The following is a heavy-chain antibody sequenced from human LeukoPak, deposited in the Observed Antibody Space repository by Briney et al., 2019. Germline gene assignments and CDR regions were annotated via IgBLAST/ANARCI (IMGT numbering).Heavy chain of an antibody. CDR3: ARALGSGTYYD. Sequence: GGSLRLSCAASGFTFSSYSMNWVRQAPGKGLEWVSSISSSSSYIYYADSVKGRFTISRDNAKNSLYLQMNSLRAEDTAVYYCARALGSGTYYDWGQGTLVTVSS. J-gene: IGHJ4*02. V-gene: IGHV3-21*01. CDR1: GFTFSSYS. CDR2: ISSSSSYI. D-gene: IGHD1-26*01.